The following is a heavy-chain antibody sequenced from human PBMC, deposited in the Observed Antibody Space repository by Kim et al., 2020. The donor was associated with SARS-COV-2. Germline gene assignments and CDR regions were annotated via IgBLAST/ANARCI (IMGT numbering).Heavy chain of an antibody. Sequence: STNYNPSLKSRLTISIDTSKNHLSLKLTSVTAADTAVYYCARGVITTGFDYWGQGTLATVSS. CDR2: ST. J-gene: IGHJ4*02. V-gene: IGHV4-34*01. CDR3: ARGVITTGFDY. D-gene: IGHD3-22*01.